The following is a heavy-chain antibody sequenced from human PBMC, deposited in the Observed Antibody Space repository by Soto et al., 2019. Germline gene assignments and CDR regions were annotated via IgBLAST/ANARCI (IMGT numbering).Heavy chain of an antibody. CDR2: IYDSGST. Sequence: SETLSLTCTVSGGSVSSSDYYWSWIRQPPGKGLEWIGYIYDSGSTNYNPSLKSRVTISVDKSKNQLSLNLDSVTAADTALYYCAIETVAGRDYWGQGILVTVSS. J-gene: IGHJ4*02. CDR1: GGSVSSSDYY. D-gene: IGHD6-19*01. CDR3: AIETVAGRDY. V-gene: IGHV4-61*08.